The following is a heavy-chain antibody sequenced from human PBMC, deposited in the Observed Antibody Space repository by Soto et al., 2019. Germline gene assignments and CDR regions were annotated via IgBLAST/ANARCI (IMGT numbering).Heavy chain of an antibody. J-gene: IGHJ3*02. Sequence: QVQLQESGPGLVKPSGTLSLTCAVSSGSISSSNWWSWVRQPPGKGLEWIGEIYHSGSTNYNPSLEGRVTISVDKSKNQFSLKLSSVTAADTAVYYCARGGWGDMITFGGVIVANDAFDIWGQGTMVTVSS. D-gene: IGHD3-16*02. CDR3: ARGGWGDMITFGGVIVANDAFDI. CDR2: IYHSGST. CDR1: SGSISSSNW. V-gene: IGHV4-4*02.